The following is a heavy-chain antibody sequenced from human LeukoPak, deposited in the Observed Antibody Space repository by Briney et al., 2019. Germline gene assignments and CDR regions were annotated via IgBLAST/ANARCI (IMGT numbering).Heavy chain of an antibody. CDR3: ARSRSGWYYYYYMDV. Sequence: SETLSLTCTFSGGSITSYYWSWIRQPAGKGLEWIGRIHTSGSTNYNPSLKSRVTMSVDTSKNQFSLKLSSVTAADTAVYYCARSRSGWYYYYYMDVWGKGTTVTISS. J-gene: IGHJ6*03. CDR2: IHTSGST. D-gene: IGHD6-19*01. CDR1: GGSITSYY. V-gene: IGHV4-4*07.